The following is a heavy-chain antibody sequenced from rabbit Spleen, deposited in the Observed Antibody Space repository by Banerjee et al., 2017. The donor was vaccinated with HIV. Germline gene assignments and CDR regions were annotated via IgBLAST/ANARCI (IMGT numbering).Heavy chain of an antibody. CDR2: IYAGSSAST. D-gene: IGHD8-1*01. CDR3: ARDTGSSFSSYGMDL. CDR1: GFSFSSSYY. V-gene: IGHV1S45*01. J-gene: IGHJ6*01. Sequence: QEQLVESGGDLVKPGTSLTLTCTASGFSFSSSYYMCWVRQAPGKGLECIACIYAGSSASTYYANWAKGRFTISKTSSTTVTLQMTSLTAADTATYFCARDTGSSFSSYGMDLWGPGTLVTVS.